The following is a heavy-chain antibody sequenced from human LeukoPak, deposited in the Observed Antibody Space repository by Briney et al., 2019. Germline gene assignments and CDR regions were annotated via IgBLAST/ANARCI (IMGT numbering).Heavy chain of an antibody. V-gene: IGHV4-39*01. CDR3: ARRPYSSSSGLATYMDV. J-gene: IGHJ6*03. D-gene: IGHD6-6*01. Sequence: PSETLSLTCTVSGGSISSSSYYWGWIRQPPGKGLEWIGTIYYSGATYYNPSLQSRVTISVDTSKNQFSLKLSSVTAADTAVYYCARRPYSSSSGLATYMDVWGKGTTVTVSS. CDR1: GGSISSSSYY. CDR2: IYYSGAT.